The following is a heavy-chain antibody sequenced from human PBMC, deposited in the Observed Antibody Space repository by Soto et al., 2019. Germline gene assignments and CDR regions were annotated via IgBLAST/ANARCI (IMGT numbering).Heavy chain of an antibody. CDR2: IYYSGST. J-gene: IGHJ4*02. D-gene: IGHD4-17*01. V-gene: IGHV4-31*03. CDR3: ARGTGSTGRFDY. Sequence: SETLSLTCTVSGGSISSGGYYWSWIRQHPGKGLEWIGYIYYSGSTYYNPSLKSRVTISVDTSKNQFSLKLSSVTAADTAVYYCARGTGSTGRFDYWGQGTLVTVSS. CDR1: GGSISSGGYY.